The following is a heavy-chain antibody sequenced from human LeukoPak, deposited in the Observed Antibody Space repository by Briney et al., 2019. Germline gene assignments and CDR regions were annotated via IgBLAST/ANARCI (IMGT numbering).Heavy chain of an antibody. V-gene: IGHV4-61*01. CDR1: GGSFSSGSYY. D-gene: IGHD3-3*01. J-gene: IGHJ4*02. CDR2: IYYSGST. Sequence: SETLSLTCTVSGGSFSSGSYYWSWIRQPPGKGLEWIGYIYYSGSTNYNPSLKSRVTISVDTSKNQFSLKLSSVTAADTAVYYCAREAAMDDFWSGPDYWGQGTLVTVSS. CDR3: AREAAMDDFWSGPDY.